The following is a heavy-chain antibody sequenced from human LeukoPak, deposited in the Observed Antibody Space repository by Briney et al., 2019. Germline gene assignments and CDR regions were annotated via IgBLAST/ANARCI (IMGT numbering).Heavy chain of an antibody. CDR1: GGSFSGYS. V-gene: IGHV4-34*01. D-gene: IGHD5-12*01. CDR2: INHSGST. CDR3: ARRGYGGYVALGY. J-gene: IGHJ4*02. Sequence: PSETLPLTCAVYGGSFSGYSWRWIRQPPGKGLEWIGEINHSGSTNYNPSLKSRVTISVDTSKNQFSLKLSSVTAADTAVYYCARRGYGGYVALGYWGQGTLVTASS.